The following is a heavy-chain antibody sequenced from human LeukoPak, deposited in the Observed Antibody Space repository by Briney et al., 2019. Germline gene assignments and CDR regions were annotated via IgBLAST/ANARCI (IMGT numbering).Heavy chain of an antibody. J-gene: IGHJ3*02. Sequence: PGGSLRLSCAASGFTFSSYAMSWVRQAPGKGLEWVSAISGSGGSTYYADSVKGRFTISRDNSKDTLYLQMNSLRAEDMALYYCAKASGSYYVAAFDIWGQGTMVTVSS. V-gene: IGHV3-23*01. CDR2: ISGSGGST. CDR1: GFTFSSYA. D-gene: IGHD1-26*01. CDR3: AKASGSYYVAAFDI.